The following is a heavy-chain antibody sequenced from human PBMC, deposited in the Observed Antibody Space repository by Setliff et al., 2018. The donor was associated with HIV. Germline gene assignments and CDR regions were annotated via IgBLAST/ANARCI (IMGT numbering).Heavy chain of an antibody. CDR3: ARGRWLQSFDY. CDR2: IIPVSGTT. D-gene: IGHD5-12*01. Sequence: SVKVSCKVSGGSFSSFAISWVRQAPGHGLEWMGGIIPVSGTTNYAQKVQGRVTLSADESTSTAYMQLSSLTSEDTAVYYCARGRWLQSFDYWGQGTRVTAPQ. CDR1: GGSFSSFA. V-gene: IGHV1-69*13. J-gene: IGHJ4*02.